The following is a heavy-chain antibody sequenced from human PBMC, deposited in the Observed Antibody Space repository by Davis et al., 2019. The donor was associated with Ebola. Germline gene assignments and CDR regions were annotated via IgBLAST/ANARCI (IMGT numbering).Heavy chain of an antibody. Sequence: ASVKVSCKASGYTFTNYGIAWVRQAPGQGLEWMGWISANNGNTNYAQKLQGRVTMTTDISTNTAYMELRRLTSDDTAVYYCAKTVGLGAFDPWGQGTLVTVSS. J-gene: IGHJ5*02. CDR1: GYTFTNYG. V-gene: IGHV1-18*01. CDR2: ISANNGNT. D-gene: IGHD1-26*01. CDR3: AKTVGLGAFDP.